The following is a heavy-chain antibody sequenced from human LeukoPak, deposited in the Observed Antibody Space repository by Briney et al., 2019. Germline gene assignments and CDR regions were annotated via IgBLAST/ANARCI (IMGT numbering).Heavy chain of an antibody. V-gene: IGHV3-30*02. CDR2: IRYDGSDK. CDR3: AQVYGSASGESIRF. Sequence: GGSLRLSCAASGFTFSSYNMHWVRQAPGKGLEWVAHIRYDGSDKSYADSVKGRFTVSRDNSKNMLYLHMTSLRSEDTAVYYCAQVYGSASGESIRFWGQGTLVTVSS. CDR1: GFTFSSYN. D-gene: IGHD3-10*01. J-gene: IGHJ4*02.